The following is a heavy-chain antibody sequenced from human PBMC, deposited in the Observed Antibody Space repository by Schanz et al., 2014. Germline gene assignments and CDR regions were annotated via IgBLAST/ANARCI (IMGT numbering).Heavy chain of an antibody. D-gene: IGHD3-10*01. J-gene: IGHJ1*01. V-gene: IGHV3-66*01. CDR2: SGSGGST. CDR1: GFTVSSNH. Sequence: EGQLAESGGGLVQPGGSLRLSCAASGFTVSSNHMSWVRQAPGKGLEWVSALSGSGGSTYYADSVKGRFTISRDNAKNSVSLQMRRLRVEDTAVYYCASGVHVSSLQKGLQFWGRGTLVIVSS. CDR3: ASGVHVSSLQKGLQF.